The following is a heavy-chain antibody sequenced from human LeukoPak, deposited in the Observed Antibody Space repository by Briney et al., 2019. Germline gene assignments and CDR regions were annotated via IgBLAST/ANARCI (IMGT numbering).Heavy chain of an antibody. D-gene: IGHD6-6*01. CDR1: GGSISSYY. J-gene: IGHJ5*02. CDR2: IYYSGST. CDR3: AGSPYSSSPYNWFDP. V-gene: IGHV4-59*08. Sequence: SETLSLTCTVSGGSISSYYWSWIRQPPGKGLEWIGYIYYSGSTGSNPSLKSRVIISVDTSKNQFSLKLSSVTAADTAVYYCAGSPYSSSPYNWFDPWGQGTLVTVSS.